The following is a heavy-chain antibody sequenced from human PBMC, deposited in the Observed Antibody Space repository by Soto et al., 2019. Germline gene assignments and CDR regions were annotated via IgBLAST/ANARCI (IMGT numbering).Heavy chain of an antibody. D-gene: IGHD4-4*01. V-gene: IGHV3-23*01. CDR2: ISGSGGST. CDR1: GFTFSSYA. Sequence: GALRLSCAASGFTFSSYAMSWVRQAPGKGLEWVSAISGSGGSTYYADSVKGRFTISRDNSKNTLYLQMNSLRAEDTAVYYCAKEQGYSNYVYRDWFDPWGQGTLVTVSS. J-gene: IGHJ5*02. CDR3: AKEQGYSNYVYRDWFDP.